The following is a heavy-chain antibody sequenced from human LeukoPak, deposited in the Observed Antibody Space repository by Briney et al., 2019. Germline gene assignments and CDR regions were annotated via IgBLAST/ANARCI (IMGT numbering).Heavy chain of an antibody. Sequence: ASVKVSCKASGYTFTSYYMHWVRQAPGQGLEWMGRINPSGGSTSYAQKFQGRVTMTRDTSTSTVYMELSSLRSEDTAVYYCARVSMVRGVMYNWFDPWGQGTLVTVSS. J-gene: IGHJ5*02. V-gene: IGHV1-46*03. CDR2: INPSGGST. CDR1: GYTFTSYY. CDR3: ARVSMVRGVMYNWFDP. D-gene: IGHD3-10*01.